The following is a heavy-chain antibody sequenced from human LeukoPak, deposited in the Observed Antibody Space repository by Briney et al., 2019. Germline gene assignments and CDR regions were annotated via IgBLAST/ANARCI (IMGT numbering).Heavy chain of an antibody. D-gene: IGHD3-22*01. CDR3: TTDHLNYDSSGYYY. CDR1: GFTFSSAW. Sequence: GGSLRLSCAASGFTFSSAWMSWVRQAPGKGLEWVGRIKSKTDGGTTDYAAPVKGRFTISRDDSKNTLYLQMNSLKTEDTAVYYCTTDHLNYDSSGYYYWGQGTLVTVSS. CDR2: IKSKTDGGTT. V-gene: IGHV3-15*01. J-gene: IGHJ4*02.